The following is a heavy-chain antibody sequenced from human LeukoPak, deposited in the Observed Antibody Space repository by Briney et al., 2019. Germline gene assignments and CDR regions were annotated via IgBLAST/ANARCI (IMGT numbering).Heavy chain of an antibody. CDR1: RFIFSDYY. CDR3: ARFLTAGYCSGGSCYADAFDI. CDR2: ISKSSSYT. J-gene: IGHJ3*02. D-gene: IGHD2-15*01. Sequence: GGSLRLSCAASRFIFSDYYMTWIRQAPGKGLEWVSYISKSSSYTNYADSVKGRFTISRDNTKNSLYLQMSSLRADDTAVYFCARFLTAGYCSGGSCYADAFDIWGQGTMVTVSS. V-gene: IGHV3-11*03.